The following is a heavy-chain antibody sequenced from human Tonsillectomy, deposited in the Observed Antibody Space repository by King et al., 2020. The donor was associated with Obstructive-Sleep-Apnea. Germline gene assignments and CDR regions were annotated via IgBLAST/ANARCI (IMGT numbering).Heavy chain of an antibody. Sequence: QVQLQESGPGLVKPSGTLSLTCAVSGGSISSSNWWSWVLQPPGKGLEWIGEIYHSGITNYNPSLKSRVTISADKSKKQFSLKLRSVTAADTAVYYCARDVEDSGGFGYVSVGSLSLDYWGQGTRVTVSS. J-gene: IGHJ4*02. CDR1: GGSISSSNW. V-gene: IGHV4-4*02. CDR3: ARDVEDSGGFGYVSVGSLSLDY. CDR2: IYHSGIT. D-gene: IGHD3-10*01.